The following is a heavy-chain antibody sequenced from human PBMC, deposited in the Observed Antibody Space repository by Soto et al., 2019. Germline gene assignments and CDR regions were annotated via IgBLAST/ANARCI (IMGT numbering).Heavy chain of an antibody. CDR2: IRSEVHGGTI. CDR3: VRDGFNYYQH. CDR1: GFNFGDFG. J-gene: IGHJ4*02. V-gene: IGHV3-49*04. Sequence: PGGSLRLSCRASGFNFGDFGMSWVRQAPGKGLEWVGFIRSEVHGGTIDYAASVKGRFTISRDDSKSIAYLQMNSLRTEDTAVYYCVRDGFNYYQHWGRGTLVTVSS. D-gene: IGHD3-10*01.